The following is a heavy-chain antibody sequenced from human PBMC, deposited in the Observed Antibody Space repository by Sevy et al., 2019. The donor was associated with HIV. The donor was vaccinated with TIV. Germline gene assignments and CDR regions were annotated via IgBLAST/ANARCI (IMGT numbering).Heavy chain of an antibody. CDR1: GFIISRYW. Sequence: GGSLRLSCAASGFIISRYWMSWVRQAPGKGLEWVANINQDGSEKHYADSVKGRFSISRDNAKNSLYVQMKSLRADDTAVYYCARGGCSSTRCYQVGDWFDSWGQGALVTVSS. V-gene: IGHV3-7*01. D-gene: IGHD2-2*01. CDR3: ARGGCSSTRCYQVGDWFDS. CDR2: INQDGSEK. J-gene: IGHJ5*01.